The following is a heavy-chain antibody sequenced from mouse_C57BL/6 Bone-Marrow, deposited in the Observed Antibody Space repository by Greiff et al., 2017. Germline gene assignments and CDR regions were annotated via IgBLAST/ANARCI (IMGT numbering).Heavy chain of an antibody. CDR3: TTWWFPWFAY. D-gene: IGHD1-1*02. CDR1: GYTFTSYW. Sequence: VHLQQPGAELVKPGASVKMSCKASGYTFTSYWITWVKQRPGQGLEWIGDIYPGSGSTNYNEKFKSKATLTVDTSSSTAYMQLSSLTSEDTAVYYCTTWWFPWFAYWGQGTLVTVSA. V-gene: IGHV1-55*01. CDR2: IYPGSGST. J-gene: IGHJ3*01.